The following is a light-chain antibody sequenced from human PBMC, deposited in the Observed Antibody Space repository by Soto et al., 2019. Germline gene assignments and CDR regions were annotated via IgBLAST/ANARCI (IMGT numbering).Light chain of an antibody. Sequence: QAVVTQPPSVSGAPGQRVTISCTGSSSNIGAGYDVHWYQQLPGTAPKLLIYGNSNRPSGVPDRFSGSKSGTSVFLAITGLQAEDEADYYCQSYDSSLSGGVFGGGTKVTVL. V-gene: IGLV1-40*01. CDR2: GNS. CDR3: QSYDSSLSGGV. CDR1: SSNIGAGYD. J-gene: IGLJ3*02.